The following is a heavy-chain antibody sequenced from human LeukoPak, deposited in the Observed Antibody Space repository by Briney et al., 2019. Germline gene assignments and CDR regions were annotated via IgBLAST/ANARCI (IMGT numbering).Heavy chain of an antibody. D-gene: IGHD5-18*01. CDR3: ARRARGYSYGYPQTLYFDY. J-gene: IGHJ4*02. CDR1: GVSISSSNSY. V-gene: IGHV4-39*01. Sequence: SETLSLTCTVSGVSISSSNSYWGWIRQPPGKGLEWIGSIYYSGSTYYNPSLKSRVTISVDTFKNQFSLKLSSVTAADTAVYYCARRARGYSYGYPQTLYFDYWGQGTLVTVSS. CDR2: IYYSGST.